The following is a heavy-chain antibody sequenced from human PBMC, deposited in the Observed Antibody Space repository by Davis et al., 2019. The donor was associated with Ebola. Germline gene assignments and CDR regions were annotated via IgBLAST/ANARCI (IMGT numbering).Heavy chain of an antibody. CDR3: ARALGFFGGWFDP. CDR2: IYSTGST. V-gene: IGHV4-59*01. D-gene: IGHD3-3*01. Sequence: MPGGSLRLSCNVSGDSISSYFWSWIRQSPGKGLEWIGYIYSTGSTNYNPSLNSRVTLSVDTSKNQFSLKVTSVTAADTAVYYCARALGFFGGWFDPWGQGTLVTVSS. J-gene: IGHJ5*02. CDR1: GDSISSYF.